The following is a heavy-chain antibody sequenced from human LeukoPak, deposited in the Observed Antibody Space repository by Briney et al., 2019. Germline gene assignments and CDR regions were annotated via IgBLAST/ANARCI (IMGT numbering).Heavy chain of an antibody. CDR2: INPSGTST. J-gene: IGHJ4*02. CDR3: VRGASDTSGYYYVLDY. V-gene: IGHV1-46*01. CDR1: GYTFTIYY. Sequence: ASVKVSCKASGYTFTIYYTHWVRQAPGQGLEWMGIINPSGTSTSYPQNFRGRVTMTRDTSTSTVYMELSSLTSDDTAVYYCVRGASDTSGYYYVLDYWGQGTLVTVSS. D-gene: IGHD3-22*01.